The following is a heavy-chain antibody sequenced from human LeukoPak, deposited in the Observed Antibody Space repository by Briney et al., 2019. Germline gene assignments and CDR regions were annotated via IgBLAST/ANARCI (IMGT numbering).Heavy chain of an antibody. CDR2: ISYDGSNK. D-gene: IGHD5-24*01. V-gene: IGHV3-30*18. CDR1: GFTFSSYG. CDR3: AKEPRRDGYNYLDY. Sequence: GSSLRLPCAASGFTFSSYGMHWVRQAPGKGLEWVAVISYDGSNKYYADSVKGRFTISRDNSKNTLYLQMNSLRAEDTAVYYCAKEPRRDGYNYLDYWGQGTLVTVSS. J-gene: IGHJ4*02.